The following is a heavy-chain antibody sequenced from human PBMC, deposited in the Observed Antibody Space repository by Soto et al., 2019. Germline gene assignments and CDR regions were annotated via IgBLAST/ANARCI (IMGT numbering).Heavy chain of an antibody. D-gene: IGHD1-1*01. V-gene: IGHV3-23*01. Sequence: PGGSLRLSCAASGFSFSDYAMSWVRQAPGKGLEWVSSISRTGDSAYYADSVKGRFAISRDRSKNRLSLQMNSLRVEDTAVYYCARDRGTVGTYDYWGQGTLVTSPQ. CDR2: ISRTGDSA. CDR3: ARDRGTVGTYDY. J-gene: IGHJ4*02. CDR1: GFSFSDYA.